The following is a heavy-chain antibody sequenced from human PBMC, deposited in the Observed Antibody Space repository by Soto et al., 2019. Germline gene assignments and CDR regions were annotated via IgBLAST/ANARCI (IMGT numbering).Heavy chain of an antibody. J-gene: IGHJ3*02. D-gene: IGHD6-13*01. Sequence: GGSLRLSCAASGFTFRSYAMSWVRQAPGKGLEWVSAISGSGGSTYCADSVKGRFTISRDNSKNSLYLQMNSLRAEDTAVYYCAKDDLAAAGAFDIWGQGTMVTVS. CDR3: AKDDLAAAGAFDI. CDR1: GFTFRSYA. CDR2: ISGSGGST. V-gene: IGHV3-23*01.